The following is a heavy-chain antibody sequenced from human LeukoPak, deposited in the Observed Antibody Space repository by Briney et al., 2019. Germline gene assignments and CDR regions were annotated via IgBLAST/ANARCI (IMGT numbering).Heavy chain of an antibody. CDR1: SGSISSYY. CDR2: VYFNGDT. J-gene: IGHJ4*02. CDR3: ARQFGLMRSYRPLDH. V-gene: IGHV4-59*08. Sequence: SSETLSLTCSLSSGSISSYYWTWLRQPPGKTLQWIGNVYFNGDTNFNPSLKSRVTISVDTSNNQFSLKLTSVTAADTAVYYCARQFGLMRSYRPLDHWGPGILVTVSA. D-gene: IGHD3/OR15-3a*01.